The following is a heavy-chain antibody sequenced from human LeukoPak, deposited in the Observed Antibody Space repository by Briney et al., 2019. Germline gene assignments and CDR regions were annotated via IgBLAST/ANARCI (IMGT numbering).Heavy chain of an antibody. J-gene: IGHJ4*02. V-gene: IGHV1-69*13. D-gene: IGHD3-9*01. CDR2: IIPIFGTA. Sequence: ASVKVSCKASGGTFSSYAISWVRQAPGQGLEWMGGIIPIFGTANYAQKFQGRVTITADESTSTAYMELSSLRSEDTAVYYCARVALRYFDWFPLDYWGRGTLVTVSS. CDR3: ARVALRYFDWFPLDY. CDR1: GGTFSSYA.